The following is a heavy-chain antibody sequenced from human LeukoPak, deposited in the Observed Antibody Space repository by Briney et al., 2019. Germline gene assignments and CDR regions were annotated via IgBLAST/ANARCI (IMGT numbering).Heavy chain of an antibody. D-gene: IGHD2-15*01. Sequence: ASVSVSCTPSGYPFCTYGINWVRQAPGQGLEWMGWVSTYNGHTSYPQTFRGRVTMTTDTSTRTAYMELRSLRSEDKAVYYCARGVVVVAAKGFYMDVWGKGTTVTVSS. J-gene: IGHJ6*03. CDR3: ARGVVVVAAKGFYMDV. CDR1: GYPFCTYG. CDR2: VSTYNGHT. V-gene: IGHV1-18*01.